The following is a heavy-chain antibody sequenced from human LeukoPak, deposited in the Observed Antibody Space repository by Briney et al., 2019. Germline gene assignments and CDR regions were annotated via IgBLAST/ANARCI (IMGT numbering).Heavy chain of an antibody. D-gene: IGHD6-6*01. J-gene: IGHJ6*03. V-gene: IGHV1-69*13. Sequence: ASVKVSCKASGGTFSSYAISWVRQAPGQGLEWMGGIIPIFGTANYAQKFQGRVTITADESTSTAYMELSSLRSEDTAVYYCARSIAAPPRYYYYYMDVWGKGTTVTVSS. CDR2: IIPIFGTA. CDR1: GGTFSSYA. CDR3: ARSIAAPPRYYYYYMDV.